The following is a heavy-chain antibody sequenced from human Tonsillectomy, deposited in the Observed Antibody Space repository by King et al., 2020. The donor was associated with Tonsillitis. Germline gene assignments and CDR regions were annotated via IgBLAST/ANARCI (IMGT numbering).Heavy chain of an antibody. CDR3: ARERGIAAAGIEGGYYYYMDV. D-gene: IGHD6-13*01. V-gene: IGHV3-13*04. CDR1: GFTFSSYD. CDR2: IGTAGDT. Sequence: VQLVESGGGLVQPGGSLRLSCAASGFTFSSYDMHWVRQATGKGLEWVSAIGTAGDTYYPGSVKGRFTISRENAKNSLYLQMNSLRAGDTAGYYCARERGIAAAGIEGGYYYYMDVWGKGTPVTVSS. J-gene: IGHJ6*03.